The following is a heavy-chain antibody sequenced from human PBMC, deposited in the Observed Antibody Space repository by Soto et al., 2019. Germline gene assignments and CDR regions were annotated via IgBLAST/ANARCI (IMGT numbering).Heavy chain of an antibody. J-gene: IGHJ4*02. CDR3: AGLRGYAGSRIDY. CDR2: ISYSGNT. D-gene: IGHD2-15*01. V-gene: IGHV4-59*01. CDR1: GGSIISGY. Sequence: PSETLSLTCTVSGGSIISGYWSWIRQPPGKGLEWIGYISYSGNTNNNPSLKSRVTMSVDTPKNQFSLRLSSVTTADTAVYYCAGLRGYAGSRIDYWGQGTLVTVSS.